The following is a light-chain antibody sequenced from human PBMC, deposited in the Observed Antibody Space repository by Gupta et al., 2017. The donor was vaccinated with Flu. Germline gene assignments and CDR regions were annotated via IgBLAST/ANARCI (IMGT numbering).Light chain of an antibody. CDR3: QQYKNWPPWT. J-gene: IGKJ1*01. V-gene: IGKV3-15*01. CDR2: GAS. CDR1: QSVRSK. Sequence: ATLYVSPGERATLSCRASQSVRSKLAWYKQKPGQAPRLLIYGASTRDTGIPARFSGSGSGTEFTLTISSLQYEDFAVYYCQQYKNWPPWTFGQGTKVEIK.